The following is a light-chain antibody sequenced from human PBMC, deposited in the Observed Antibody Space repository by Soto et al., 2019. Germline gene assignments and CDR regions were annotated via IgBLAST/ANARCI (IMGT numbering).Light chain of an antibody. J-gene: IGLJ2*01. CDR2: EVS. V-gene: IGLV2-8*01. Sequence: QSALTQPPSASGSPGQSVTISCSGTSSDVGANNYVSWYQQHPGKAPKLMTYEVSKRPSGVPDRFSGSKSGTTASLTVSGLQAEDEADYYCSSFGGSKVFGGGTKVTVL. CDR1: SSDVGANNY. CDR3: SSFGGSKV.